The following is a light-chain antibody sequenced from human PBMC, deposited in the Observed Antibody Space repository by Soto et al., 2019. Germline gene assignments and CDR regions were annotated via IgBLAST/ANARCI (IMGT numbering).Light chain of an antibody. CDR1: QSVSSSY. CDR3: QQLRSYPST. Sequence: EIVLTQSPGTVSLSPGERDTLSCRASQSVSSSYLAWYQPKPGQAPRLLIYGASSRATGIPSRFSGSGSGTDFTLTISGLQPEDFAAYYCQQLRSYPSTFGGGTKVDIK. J-gene: IGKJ4*01. CDR2: GAS. V-gene: IGKV3-20*02.